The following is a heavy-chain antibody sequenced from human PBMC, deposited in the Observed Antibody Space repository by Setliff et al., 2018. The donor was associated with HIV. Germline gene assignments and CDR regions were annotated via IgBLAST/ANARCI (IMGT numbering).Heavy chain of an antibody. V-gene: IGHV4-34*01. D-gene: IGHD3-16*01. CDR2: VSHRGNT. J-gene: IGHJ6*03. CDR1: GGSISGFY. CDR3: ARLGDYYYMDV. Sequence: SETLSLTCTVSGGSISGFYWIWIRQPPRKGLEWIGEVSHRGNTEYNPSLQSRVAISLDTSKTQFSLKLASVTAADTAVYYCARLGDYYYMDVWGKGTTVTVSS.